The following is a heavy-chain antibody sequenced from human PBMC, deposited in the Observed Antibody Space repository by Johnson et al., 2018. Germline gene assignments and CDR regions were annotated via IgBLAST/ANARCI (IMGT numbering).Heavy chain of an antibody. CDR3: TRHDYWTGTRKWYFDL. J-gene: IGHJ2*01. D-gene: IGHD3/OR15-3a*01. CDR1: GFFLSYYN. CDR2: ISSDSTYK. Sequence: VQLVQSGGGLVKPGGSLRLSCTVSGFFLSYYNINWVRQAPGKGLEWVSSISSDSTYKLYGDSMRGRLTLSRTNAKSSVYLQMNSLRTEDTAVYFCTRHDYWTGTRKWYFDLWGRGTLVTVSS. V-gene: IGHV3-21*01.